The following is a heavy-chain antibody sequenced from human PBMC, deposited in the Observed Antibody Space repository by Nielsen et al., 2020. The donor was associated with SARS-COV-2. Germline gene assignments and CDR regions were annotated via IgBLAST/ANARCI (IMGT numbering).Heavy chain of an antibody. Sequence: GYADSVKGRFTISRDNAKNSLYLQMNSLRAEDTALYYCAKLGGWYGDYYYGMDVWGQGTTVTVSS. D-gene: IGHD6-19*01. V-gene: IGHV3-9*01. J-gene: IGHJ6*02. CDR3: AKLGGWYGDYYYGMDV.